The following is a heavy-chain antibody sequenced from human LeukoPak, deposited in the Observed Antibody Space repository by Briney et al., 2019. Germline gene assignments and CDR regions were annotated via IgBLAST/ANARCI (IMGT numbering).Heavy chain of an antibody. J-gene: IGHJ6*03. D-gene: IGHD3-10*01. Sequence: SVKVSCKASGYTFTGYYMHWVRQAPGQGLEWMGGIIPIFGTANYAQKFQGRVTITADKSTSTAYMELSSLRSEDTAVYYCARPRAGRHYYYYMDVWGKGTTVTVSS. V-gene: IGHV1-69*06. CDR1: GYTFTGYY. CDR2: IIPIFGTA. CDR3: ARPRAGRHYYYYMDV.